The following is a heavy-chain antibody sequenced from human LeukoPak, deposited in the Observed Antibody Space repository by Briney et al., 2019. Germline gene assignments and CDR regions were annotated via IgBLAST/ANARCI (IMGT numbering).Heavy chain of an antibody. CDR3: ATISGGHESSGYYYY. J-gene: IGHJ4*02. CDR2: ISGSGGST. V-gene: IGHV3-23*01. D-gene: IGHD3-22*01. Sequence: QSGGSLRLSCAASGFTFSSYAMSWVRQAPGKGLEWVSTISGSGGSTYYADSVKGRFTISRDNSRNTLYLQMNSLRAEDTAVYYCATISGGHESSGYYYYWGQGTLVTVSS. CDR1: GFTFSSYA.